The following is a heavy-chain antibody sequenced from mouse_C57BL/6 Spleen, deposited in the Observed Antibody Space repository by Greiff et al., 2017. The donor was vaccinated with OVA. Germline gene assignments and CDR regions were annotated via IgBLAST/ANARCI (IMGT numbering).Heavy chain of an antibody. J-gene: IGHJ2*01. CDR1: GFSFNTYA. CDR3: VRQGYYGSSYEYFDY. D-gene: IGHD1-1*01. Sequence: EVQLVESGGGLVQPKGSLKLSCAASGFSFNTYAMNWVRQAPGKGLEWVARIRSKSNNYATYYADSVKDRFTISRDDSESMLYLQMNNLKTEDTAMYYCVRQGYYGSSYEYFDYWGQGTTLTVSS. CDR2: IRSKSNNYAT. V-gene: IGHV10-1*01.